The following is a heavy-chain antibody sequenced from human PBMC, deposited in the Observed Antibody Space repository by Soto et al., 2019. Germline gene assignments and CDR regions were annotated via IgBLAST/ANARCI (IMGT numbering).Heavy chain of an antibody. CDR1: GGSFSGYY. CDR3: ARGVSGYYGSGRLDY. J-gene: IGHJ4*02. Sequence: QVQLQQWGAGLLKPSETLSLTCAVYGGSFSGYYWSWIRQPPGKGLEWIGEINHSGSTNYNPSLKSRVTISVDTSKNLFSLKLSSVTAADTAMYYCARGVSGYYGSGRLDYWGQGTLVTVSS. V-gene: IGHV4-34*01. D-gene: IGHD3-10*01. CDR2: INHSGST.